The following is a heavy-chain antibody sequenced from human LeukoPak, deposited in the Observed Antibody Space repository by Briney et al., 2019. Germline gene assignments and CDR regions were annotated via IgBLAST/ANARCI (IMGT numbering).Heavy chain of an antibody. CDR3: AREGSGILWFGESYYYFDY. Sequence: ASVKVSCKASGYTSTGYYMHWVRQAPGQGLEWMGRINPNSGGTNYAQKFQGRVTMTRDTSISTAYMELSRLRSDDTAVYYCAREGSGILWFGESYYYFDYWGQGTLVTVSS. CDR1: GYTSTGYY. V-gene: IGHV1-2*06. CDR2: INPNSGGT. D-gene: IGHD3-10*01. J-gene: IGHJ4*02.